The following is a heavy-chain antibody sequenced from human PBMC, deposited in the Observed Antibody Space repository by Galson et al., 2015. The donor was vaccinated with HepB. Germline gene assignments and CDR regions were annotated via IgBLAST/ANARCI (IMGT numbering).Heavy chain of an antibody. Sequence: SLRLSCAASGFTFSIYGMTWVRQAPGKGLEWVSHIDSNSIFTYYADSVKGRFTISRHNAGNSLYLQMSSLTVEDTAVYYCARDLRGSLSTLEYYYGLDVWGQGTTVTVSS. D-gene: IGHD6-6*01. CDR1: GFTFSIYG. CDR3: ARDLRGSLSTLEYYYGLDV. J-gene: IGHJ6*02. V-gene: IGHV3-21*01. CDR2: IDSNSIFT.